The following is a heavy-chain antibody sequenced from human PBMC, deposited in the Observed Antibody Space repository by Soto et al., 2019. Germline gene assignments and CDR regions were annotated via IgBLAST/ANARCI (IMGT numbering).Heavy chain of an antibody. CDR3: AKDATSITIFGELDY. CDR1: GFTFDDYA. D-gene: IGHD3-3*01. V-gene: IGHV3-9*01. CDR2: ISRNSGSI. Sequence: GGSLRLSCAASGFTFDDYAMHWVRQAPGKGLEWVSGISRNSGSIGYADSVKDRFTISRDNAKNSLYLQMNSLRAEDTALYYCAKDATSITIFGELDYWGQGTLVTVSS. J-gene: IGHJ4*02.